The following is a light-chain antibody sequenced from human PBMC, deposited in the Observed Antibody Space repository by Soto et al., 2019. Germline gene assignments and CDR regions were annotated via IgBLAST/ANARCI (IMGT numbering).Light chain of an antibody. CDR2: RNN. CDR3: AAWDYTLDAQV. J-gene: IGLJ3*02. V-gene: IGLV1-47*01. Sequence: QLVLTQSPSASGNPGQRVTISCSGSRSNIGINFAYWYQHVPGTAPRLLIQRNNERPSGVPDRFSGSKSGTSVSLAISGLRSDDEATYYCAAWDYTLDAQVFGGGTKLTVL. CDR1: RSNIGINF.